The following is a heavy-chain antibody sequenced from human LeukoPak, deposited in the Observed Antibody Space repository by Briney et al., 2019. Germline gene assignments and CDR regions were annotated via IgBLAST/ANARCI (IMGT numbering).Heavy chain of an antibody. CDR2: INWNGGST. CDR1: GFTFDDYG. V-gene: IGHV3-20*04. Sequence: GGSLRLSCAASGFTFDDYGMSWVRQAPGKGLEWVSGINWNGGSTGYADSVKGRFTISRDNAKNSLYLQMNSLRAEDTAVYYCAGDSSGYYDVYYYYGMDVWGQGTTVTVSS. J-gene: IGHJ6*02. CDR3: AGDSSGYYDVYYYYGMDV. D-gene: IGHD3-22*01.